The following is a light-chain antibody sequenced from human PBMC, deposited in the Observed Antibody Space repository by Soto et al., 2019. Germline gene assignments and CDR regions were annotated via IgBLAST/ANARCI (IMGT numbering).Light chain of an antibody. J-gene: IGLJ1*01. V-gene: IGLV2-23*02. CDR1: SSDVGSYNL. Sequence: QSALTQPASVSGSPGQSITISCTGTSSDVGSYNLVSWYQQHPGKAPKVMIYEVSKRPSGVSNRFSGSKSGNTASLTISGLQAEDEADYYCCSYAGSSTLYVFGTGTKVTV. CDR3: CSYAGSSTLYV. CDR2: EVS.